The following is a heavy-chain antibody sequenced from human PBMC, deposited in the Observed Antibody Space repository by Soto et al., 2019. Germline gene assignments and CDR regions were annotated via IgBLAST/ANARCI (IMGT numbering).Heavy chain of an antibody. V-gene: IGHV3-30-3*01. CDR1: GFTFSSYA. CDR2: ISYDGSNK. J-gene: IGHJ6*02. CDR3: ARGIVTQYDFWTAYYYGMDV. Sequence: PGASLRLSCAASGFTFSSYAMHWVRQAPGKGLEWVAVISYDGSNKYYADSVKGRFTISRDNSKNTLYLQMNSLRAEDTAVYYCARGIVTQYDFWTAYYYGMDVWGQGTTVTVS. D-gene: IGHD3-3*01.